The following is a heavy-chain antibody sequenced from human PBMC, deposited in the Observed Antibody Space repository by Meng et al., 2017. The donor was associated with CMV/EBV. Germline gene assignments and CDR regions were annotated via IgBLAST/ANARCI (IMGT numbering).Heavy chain of an antibody. J-gene: IGHJ4*02. CDR1: GGSFSGYY. CDR3: ARSGSLVDQYQLLYLMS. D-gene: IGHD2-2*01. CDR2: ITHTGST. Sequence: SETLSLTCGIEGGSFSGYYWNWIRQSPGKGLEWIGEITHTGSTNYNPSLKSRVTIALDMSKNQFSLRLISVTAADTAVYYCARSGSLVDQYQLLYLMSWGQGSLVTVSS. V-gene: IGHV4-34*01.